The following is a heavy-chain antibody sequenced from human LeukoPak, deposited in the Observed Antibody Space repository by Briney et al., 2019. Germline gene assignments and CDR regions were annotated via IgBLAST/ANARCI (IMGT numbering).Heavy chain of an antibody. CDR3: ARDVGGNMVRGVTWFDP. D-gene: IGHD3-10*01. Sequence: ASVTVSCKASGYTFTSYAMHWVRQAPGQRLEWMGWINAGNGNTKYSQKFQGRVTITRDTSASTAYMELSSLRSEDTGVYYCARDVGGNMVRGVTWFDPWGQGTLVTVSS. CDR1: GYTFTSYA. CDR2: INAGNGNT. V-gene: IGHV1-3*01. J-gene: IGHJ5*02.